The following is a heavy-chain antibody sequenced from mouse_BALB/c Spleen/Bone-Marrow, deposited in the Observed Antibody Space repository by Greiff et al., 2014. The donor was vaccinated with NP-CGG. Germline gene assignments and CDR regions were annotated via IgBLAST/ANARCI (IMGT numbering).Heavy chain of an antibody. CDR1: GFTFSSYG. Sequence: EVKLVESGGGLVQPGGSLKLSCVASGFTFSSYGMSWVRQTPDKRLELVATINNNGGSTYYPDSVKGQFTISRDNAKNTLYLQMSSLKSEDTAMYYCARVYGWYFDFWGAGTTVTVSS. D-gene: IGHD1-1*01. CDR3: ARVYGWYFDF. V-gene: IGHV5-6-3*01. J-gene: IGHJ1*01. CDR2: INNNGGST.